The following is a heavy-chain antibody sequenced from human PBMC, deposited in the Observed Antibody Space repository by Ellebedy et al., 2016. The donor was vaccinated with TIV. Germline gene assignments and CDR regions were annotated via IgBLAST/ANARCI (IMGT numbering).Heavy chain of an antibody. J-gene: IGHJ4*02. V-gene: IGHV4-4*07. CDR2: IYTSGNT. D-gene: IGHD1-26*01. Sequence: MPSETLSLTCTVSGASLSSAYWSWIRQSAGKGLEWFVRIYTSGNTNYNPSLKSRVTMSVGTSKNHFSLKLTSVTAADTARYYCARGGSFANFWGQGILVTVSS. CDR3: ARGGSFANF. CDR1: GASLSSAY.